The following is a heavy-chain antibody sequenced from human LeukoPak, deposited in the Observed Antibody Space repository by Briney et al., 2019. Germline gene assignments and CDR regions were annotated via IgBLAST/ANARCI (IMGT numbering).Heavy chain of an antibody. V-gene: IGHV5-51*01. Sequence: GESLKISCKGSGYSFTNYWIGWVRQMPGKGLEWMGIIYPDDSDTRYSPSFQGQVTISADKSITTAYLQWSSLKASDTAMYYCARVVVPAAHAFDIWGQGTMVTVSS. CDR2: IYPDDSDT. D-gene: IGHD2-2*01. CDR1: GYSFTNYW. CDR3: ARVVVPAAHAFDI. J-gene: IGHJ3*02.